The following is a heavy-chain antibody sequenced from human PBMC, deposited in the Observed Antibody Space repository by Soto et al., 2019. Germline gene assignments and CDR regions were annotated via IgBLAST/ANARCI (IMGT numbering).Heavy chain of an antibody. J-gene: IGHJ2*01. Sequence: QVQLVQSGAEVKKPGASVKVSCKASGYNFSNFYLHWVRQAPGQGLEWMGVIKPSGGSTRYAQKFQGRVTMTRDTSTRTVYMELTSLRSDDTAVYFCARDRVVPTGMEDSGDYVYWYFDLWGRGTLVTVSS. V-gene: IGHV1-46*01. CDR2: IKPSGGST. CDR3: ARDRVVPTGMEDSGDYVYWYFDL. CDR1: GYNFSNFY. D-gene: IGHD4-17*01.